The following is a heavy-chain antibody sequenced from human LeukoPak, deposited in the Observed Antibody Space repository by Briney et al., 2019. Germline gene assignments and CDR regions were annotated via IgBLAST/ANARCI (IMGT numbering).Heavy chain of an antibody. J-gene: IGHJ4*02. CDR3: ARGQLWFTGASDY. CDR1: GFTFSSYP. CDR2: ISTSNSYI. V-gene: IGHV3-21*01. D-gene: IGHD5-18*01. Sequence: PGGSLRLSCGASGFTFSSYPMNWVRQAPGKGLEWVSSISTSNSYIYYADSVKGRFTISRDNDKNSLYLQMNSLRAEDTAVYYCARGQLWFTGASDYWGQGALVTVSS.